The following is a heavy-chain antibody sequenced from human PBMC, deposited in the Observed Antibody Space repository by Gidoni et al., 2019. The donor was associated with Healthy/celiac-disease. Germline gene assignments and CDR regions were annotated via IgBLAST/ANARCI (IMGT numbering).Heavy chain of an antibody. Sequence: EVQLLESGGGLVQPGGSLRLSCAASGFPFSSYAMSWVRQAPGKGLEWVSAISGSGGSTYYADSVKGRFTISRDNSKNTLYLQMNSLRAEDTAVYYCAKVGGEIWYFDYWGQGTLVTVSS. CDR2: ISGSGGST. V-gene: IGHV3-23*01. D-gene: IGHD4-17*01. CDR1: GFPFSSYA. CDR3: AKVGGEIWYFDY. J-gene: IGHJ4*02.